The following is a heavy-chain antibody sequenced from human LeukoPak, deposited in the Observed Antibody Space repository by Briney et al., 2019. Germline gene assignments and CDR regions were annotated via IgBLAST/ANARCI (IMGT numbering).Heavy chain of an antibody. J-gene: IGHJ4*02. CDR2: INHSGST. D-gene: IGHD3-3*01. CDR1: GGSFSGYY. V-gene: IGHV4-34*01. CDR3: AVSFLSAYYDFWSAYSSGPFDY. Sequence: PSETLSLTCAVYGGSFSGYYWSWIRQPPGKGLEWIGEINHSGSTNYNPSLKSRVTISVDTSKNQFSLKLSSVTAADTAVYYCAVSFLSAYYDFWSAYSSGPFDYWGQGTLVTVSS.